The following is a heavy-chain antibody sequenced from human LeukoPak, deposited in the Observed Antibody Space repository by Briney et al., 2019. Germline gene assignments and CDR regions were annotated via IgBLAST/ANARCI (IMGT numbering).Heavy chain of an antibody. Sequence: GGSLRLSCAASGFTFDDYGMSWVRQAPGKGLEWVSGINWNGGSTGYADSVKGRFTISRDNAKNSLYLQMNSLRAEDTAVYYCARPLYQPYYMDVWGKGTTVTVSS. D-gene: IGHD2-2*01. J-gene: IGHJ6*03. CDR2: INWNGGST. CDR3: ARPLYQPYYMDV. CDR1: GFTFDDYG. V-gene: IGHV3-20*04.